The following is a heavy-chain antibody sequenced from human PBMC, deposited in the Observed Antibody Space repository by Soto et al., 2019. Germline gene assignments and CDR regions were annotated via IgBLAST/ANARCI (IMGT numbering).Heavy chain of an antibody. V-gene: IGHV3-23*01. Sequence: GGSLRLSCAASGFTFSSYAMSWVRQAPGKGLEWVSAISGSGGSTYYADSVKGRFTISRDNSKNTLYLQMNSLRAEDTAVYYCAKEGGMTTVRLGLYGMDVWGQGTTVTVSS. CDR2: ISGSGGST. CDR1: GFTFSSYA. J-gene: IGHJ6*02. CDR3: AKEGGMTTVRLGLYGMDV. D-gene: IGHD4-4*01.